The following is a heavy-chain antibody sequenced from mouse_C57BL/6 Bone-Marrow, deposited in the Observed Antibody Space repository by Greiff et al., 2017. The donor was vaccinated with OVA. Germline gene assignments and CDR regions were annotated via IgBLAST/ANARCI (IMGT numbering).Heavy chain of an antibody. CDR1: GYTFTNYW. J-gene: IGHJ4*01. V-gene: IGHV1-63*01. CDR2: IYPGGGYT. CDR3: ATYDYDGYAMDY. Sequence: LEESGAELVRPGTSVKMSCKASGYTFTNYWIGWAKQRPGHGLEWIGDIYPGGGYTNYNEKFKGKATLTADKSSSTAYMQFSSLTSEDSAIYYCATYDYDGYAMDYWGQGTSVTVSS. D-gene: IGHD2-4*01.